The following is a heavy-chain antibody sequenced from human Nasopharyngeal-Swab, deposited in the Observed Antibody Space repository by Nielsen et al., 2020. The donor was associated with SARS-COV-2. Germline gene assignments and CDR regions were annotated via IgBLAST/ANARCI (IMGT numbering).Heavy chain of an antibody. CDR1: GFTFDTFA. J-gene: IGHJ4*02. D-gene: IGHD6-19*01. CDR3: TRDRDGGWSFDY. CDR2: ILGDGIAT. V-gene: IGHV3-64*01. Sequence: ESLKISCAASGFTFDTFAMHWVRQAPGKGLEFVSSILGDGIATQYASSVKGRFTISRDNSKNTLYLQMGSLRDEDMAVYYCTRDRDGGWSFDYWGQGTLVTVSS.